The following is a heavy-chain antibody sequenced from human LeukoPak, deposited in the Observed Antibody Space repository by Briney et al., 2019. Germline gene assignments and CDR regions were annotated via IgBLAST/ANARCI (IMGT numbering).Heavy chain of an antibody. J-gene: IGHJ4*02. V-gene: IGHV4-61*01. CDR3: ARDTIAAAGSDY. CDR2: IYYSGST. D-gene: IGHD6-13*01. Sequence: KSSETLSLTCTVSGGSVSSGSYYWSWIRQPPGKGLEWIGDIYYSGSTNYNPSLKSRVTISVDTSKNQFSLKLSSVTAADTAVYYCARDTIAAAGSDYWGQGTLVTVSS. CDR1: GGSVSSGSYY.